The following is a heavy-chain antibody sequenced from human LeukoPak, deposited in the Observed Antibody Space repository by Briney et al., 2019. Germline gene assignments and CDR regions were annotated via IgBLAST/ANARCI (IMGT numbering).Heavy chain of an antibody. V-gene: IGHV3-11*01. J-gene: IGHJ4*02. CDR2: ISSSGSTI. CDR1: GFTFSDYY. CDR3: AKEGYYYDSSGYPDRGYFDY. Sequence: PGGSLRLSCAASGFTFSDYYMSWIRQAPGKGLEWVSYISSSGSTIYYADSVKGRFTISRDNAKNSLYLQMNSLRAEDTAVYYCAKEGYYYDSSGYPDRGYFDYWGQGTLVTVSS. D-gene: IGHD3-22*01.